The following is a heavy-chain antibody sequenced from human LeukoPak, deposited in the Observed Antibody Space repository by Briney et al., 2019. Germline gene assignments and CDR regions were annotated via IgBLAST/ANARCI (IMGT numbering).Heavy chain of an antibody. Sequence: GSLRLSCAASGFTFGSYAMHWVRQAPGKGLEWVAVISYDGSNKYYADSVKGRFTISRDNSKNTLYLQMNSLRAEDTAVYYCARVGIVVVTYGMDVWGQGTTVTVSS. D-gene: IGHD2-21*02. CDR1: GFTFGSYA. CDR3: ARVGIVVVTYGMDV. J-gene: IGHJ6*02. V-gene: IGHV3-30-3*01. CDR2: ISYDGSNK.